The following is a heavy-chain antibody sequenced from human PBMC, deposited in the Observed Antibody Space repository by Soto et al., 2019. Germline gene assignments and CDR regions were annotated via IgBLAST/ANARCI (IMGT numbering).Heavy chain of an antibody. J-gene: IGHJ4*02. Sequence: QVQLVQSGAEVKKPGASVKVSCKASGYTFTTYGINWVRQAPGQGLEWMGWISAYNGNTNYAQKLQGRVTMTTVTSTSTAYMELRSLRSDDTAVYYCAKVECGSSGCLYYFDYWGQGTLVTVSS. CDR1: GYTFTTYG. CDR3: AKVECGSSGCLYYFDY. CDR2: ISAYNGNT. V-gene: IGHV1-18*01. D-gene: IGHD6-6*01.